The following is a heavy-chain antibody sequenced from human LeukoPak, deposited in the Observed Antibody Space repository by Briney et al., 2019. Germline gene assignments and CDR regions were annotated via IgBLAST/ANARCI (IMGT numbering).Heavy chain of an antibody. CDR2: ISGSGGCT. D-gene: IGHD6-13*01. Sequence: GGSLRLSCAASGFTFSSYAMSWVRQAPGKGLEWVSIISGSGGCTYYADSVKGRFTISKDNSKNTLYLQMNSLRAEDTAVYYCATVSGYGNNWFNYFDYWGQGTLVTVSS. CDR3: ATVSGYGNNWFNYFDY. V-gene: IGHV3-23*01. CDR1: GFTFSSYA. J-gene: IGHJ4*02.